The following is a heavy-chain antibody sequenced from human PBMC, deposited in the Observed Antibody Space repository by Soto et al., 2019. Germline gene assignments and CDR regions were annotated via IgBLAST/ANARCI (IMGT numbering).Heavy chain of an antibody. CDR1: GGSISSGGYY. V-gene: IGHV4-31*03. Sequence: QVQLQESGPGLVKPSETLSLTCTVSGGSISSGGYYWSWIRQHPGKGLEWIGYIYYSGSTYYNPSLKSRVTISVDTSKNQFSLKLSSVTAADTAIYYCARDSPITMVGRVQNWFDPWGQGTLVTVSS. J-gene: IGHJ5*02. CDR2: IYYSGST. D-gene: IGHD3-10*01. CDR3: ARDSPITMVGRVQNWFDP.